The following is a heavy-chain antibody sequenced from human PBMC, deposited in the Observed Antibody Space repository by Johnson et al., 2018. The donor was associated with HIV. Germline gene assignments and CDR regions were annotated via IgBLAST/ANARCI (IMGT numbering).Heavy chain of an antibody. CDR2: INWNGGST. Sequence: EVQLVESGGGLVQPGGSLRLSCAASGFTFSHYWMHWVRQAPGKGLKWVSRINWNGGSTGYADSVKGRFTISRDNAKNSLYLQMNSLTAEETAVYYRTRCLGTINRYKKIDAFDIWGQGTMVTVSS. J-gene: IGHJ3*02. CDR1: GFTFSHYW. CDR3: TRCLGTINRYKKIDAFDI. V-gene: IGHV3-74*01. D-gene: IGHD1-14*01.